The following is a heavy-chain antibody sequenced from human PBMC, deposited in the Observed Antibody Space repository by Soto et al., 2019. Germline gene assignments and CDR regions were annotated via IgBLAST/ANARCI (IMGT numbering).Heavy chain of an antibody. V-gene: IGHV3-9*01. CDR2: ISWNTGSI. CDR1: GFTFDDYA. J-gene: IGHJ4*02. CDR3: AKGTMATLPTVLDY. D-gene: IGHD5-12*01. Sequence: EVQLVESGGGLVQPGRSLRLSCAASGFTFDDYAMHWVRQAPGKGLEWVSGISWNTGSIGYADSVKGRLTISRDNAKNSLYLQMNSLRAEDTALYYCAKGTMATLPTVLDYWGQGTLVTVSS.